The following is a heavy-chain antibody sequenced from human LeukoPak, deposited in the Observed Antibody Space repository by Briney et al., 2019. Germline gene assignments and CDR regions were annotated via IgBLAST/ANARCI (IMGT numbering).Heavy chain of an antibody. Sequence: ASVKVSCKASGYTFTSYDINWVRQATGQGLEWMGWMNPNSGNTGYAQKFQGRVTITRNTSISTAYMELSSLRSEDTAVYYCARGRVMVRGRFKYYYYYMDVWGKGTTVTISS. D-gene: IGHD3-10*01. CDR3: ARGRVMVRGRFKYYYYYMDV. V-gene: IGHV1-8*03. CDR1: GYTFTSYD. J-gene: IGHJ6*03. CDR2: MNPNSGNT.